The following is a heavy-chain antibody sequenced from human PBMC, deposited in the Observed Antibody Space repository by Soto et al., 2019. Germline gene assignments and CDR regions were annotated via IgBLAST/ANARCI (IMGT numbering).Heavy chain of an antibody. Sequence: EVQLVESGGGLVQPGGSLRLSCAASGFTFSSYSMNWVRQAPGKGLEWVSYISSSSSTIYYADSVKGRFTISRDNAKNTLYLQMNSLRDEDTAVYYCARDPNQAGITMVRGVRGYFGMDVWGQGTTVTVSS. V-gene: IGHV3-48*02. CDR1: GFTFSSYS. J-gene: IGHJ6*02. D-gene: IGHD3-10*01. CDR3: ARDPNQAGITMVRGVRGYFGMDV. CDR2: ISSSSSTI.